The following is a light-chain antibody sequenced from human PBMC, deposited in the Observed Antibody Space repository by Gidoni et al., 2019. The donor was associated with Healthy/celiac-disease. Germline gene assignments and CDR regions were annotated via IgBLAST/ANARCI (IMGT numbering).Light chain of an antibody. CDR3: QAWDSSTVV. CDR1: KY. CDR2: QDS. Sequence: KYACWYQQKPGQSPVLVIYQDSKRPSGIPERFSGSNSGNTATLTISGTQAMDEADYYCQAWDSSTVVLGGGTKLTVL. J-gene: IGLJ2*01. V-gene: IGLV3-1*01.